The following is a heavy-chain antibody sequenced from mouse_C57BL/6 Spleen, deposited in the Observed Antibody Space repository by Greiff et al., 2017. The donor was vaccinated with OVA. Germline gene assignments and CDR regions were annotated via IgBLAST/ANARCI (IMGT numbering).Heavy chain of an antibody. J-gene: IGHJ4*01. Sequence: VQLQQPGAELVRPGSSVKLSCKASGYTFTSYWMHWVKQRPIQGLEWIGNIDSSASETHYNQKFKDKATLTVDKSSSTAYMQLSSLTYEDSAVYYCARRYSNSDAMDYWGQGTSGTVSS. CDR1: GYTFTSYW. V-gene: IGHV1-52*01. CDR2: IDSSASET. CDR3: ARRYSNSDAMDY. D-gene: IGHD2-5*01.